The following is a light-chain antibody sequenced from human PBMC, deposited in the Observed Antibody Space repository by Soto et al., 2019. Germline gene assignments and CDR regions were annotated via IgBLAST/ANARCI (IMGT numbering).Light chain of an antibody. J-gene: IGKJ1*01. Sequence: EIVLTQSPGTLSLSPGERATLSCRASQSVSSSFLAWYQQKPGQAPRLLIYGASIRATGIPDRFSGSGSGTDFTLTISRLDPEDFAVYYCQQYGSSPPWPFGQGTKVELK. V-gene: IGKV3-20*01. CDR1: QSVSSSF. CDR2: GAS. CDR3: QQYGSSPPWP.